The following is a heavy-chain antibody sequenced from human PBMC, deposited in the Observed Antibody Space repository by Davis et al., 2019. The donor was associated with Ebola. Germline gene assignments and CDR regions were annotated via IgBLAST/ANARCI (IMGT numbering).Heavy chain of an antibody. CDR1: GFTFSTYY. J-gene: IGHJ6*04. CDR3: ARDWAGLDV. CDR2: IPHVGIEK. Sequence: GGSLRLSCAASGFTFSTYYITWVRQAPGKGLEWVATIPHVGIEKYYVDSVKGRFTSSRDNAKNSVYLQMNSLRVEDTAVYYCARDWAGLDVWGRGTTVTVSS. D-gene: IGHD3-16*01. V-gene: IGHV3-7*01.